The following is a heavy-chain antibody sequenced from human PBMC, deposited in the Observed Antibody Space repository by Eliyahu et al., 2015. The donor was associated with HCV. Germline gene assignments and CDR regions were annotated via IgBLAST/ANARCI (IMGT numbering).Heavy chain of an antibody. D-gene: IGHD2-2*01. V-gene: IGHV4-34*01. Sequence: QVQLQQWGAGLLKPSETLSLTCAVYGGSFSGYYWSWIRQPPGKGLEWIGEINHSGSTNYNPSLKSRVTISVDTSKNQFSLKLSSVTAADTAVYYCARDRYCSSTSCRYLFDYWGQGTLVTVSS. J-gene: IGHJ4*02. CDR2: INHSGST. CDR3: ARDRYCSSTSCRYLFDY. CDR1: GGSFSGYY.